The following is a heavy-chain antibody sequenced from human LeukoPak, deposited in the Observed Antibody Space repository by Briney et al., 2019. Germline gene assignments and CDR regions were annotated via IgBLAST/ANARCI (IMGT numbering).Heavy chain of an antibody. Sequence: SDTLSLTCAVSGYSISSSNWWGWIRQPPGKGLERIGYIYYSGSTYYNASLKSRVTLSVDTSKNQFSLKLNSVTAVDTAVYYCARRGSGRYNWFDPWGQGTLVTVSS. CDR2: IYYSGST. D-gene: IGHD3-10*01. CDR3: ARRGSGRYNWFDP. CDR1: GYSISSSNW. J-gene: IGHJ5*02. V-gene: IGHV4-28*01.